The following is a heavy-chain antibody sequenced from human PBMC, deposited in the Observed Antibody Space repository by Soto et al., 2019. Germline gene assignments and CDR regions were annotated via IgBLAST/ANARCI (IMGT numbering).Heavy chain of an antibody. CDR2: INPNSGGT. CDR3: ARGSGGSPHYYMDV. J-gene: IGHJ6*03. V-gene: IGHV1-2*04. Sequence: ASVKVSCKASGYTFTGYYMHWVRQGPGQGLEWMGWINPNSGGTNYAQKFQGWVTMTRDTSISTAYMELSRLRSDDTAVYYCARGSGGSPHYYMDVWGKGTTVTVSS. CDR1: GYTFTGYY. D-gene: IGHD3-10*01.